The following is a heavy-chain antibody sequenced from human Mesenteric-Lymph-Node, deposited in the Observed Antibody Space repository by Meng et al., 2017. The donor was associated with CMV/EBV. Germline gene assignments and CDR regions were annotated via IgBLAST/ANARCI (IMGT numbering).Heavy chain of an antibody. CDR3: ARPSGNYRTACGY. CDR2: ISGSSSYI. D-gene: IGHD1-7*01. V-gene: IGHV3-21*01. Sequence: GGSLRLSCAASGFTFRDYDMHWVRQPTGKGLEWVSAISGSSSYIYYADSVKGRFTISRDNAKNSLYLQMNSLRAEDTAVYYCARPSGNYRTACGYWGQGTLVTVSS. J-gene: IGHJ4*02. CDR1: GFTFRDYD.